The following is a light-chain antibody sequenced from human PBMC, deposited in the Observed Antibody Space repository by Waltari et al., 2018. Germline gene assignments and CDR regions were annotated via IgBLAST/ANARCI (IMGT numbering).Light chain of an antibody. V-gene: IGKV4-1*01. Sequence: DIVMTQSPDSLAVSLGERGTINCKSSQSLLYNSNDKNHLAWYQQKPGQPPKLLFYWASTRHSGVPDRFSGSGSATDFTLTISSLQAEDVAVYYCQQYYSRRTFGQGTRVEIK. J-gene: IGKJ1*01. CDR3: QQYYSRRT. CDR2: WAS. CDR1: QSLLYNSNDKNH.